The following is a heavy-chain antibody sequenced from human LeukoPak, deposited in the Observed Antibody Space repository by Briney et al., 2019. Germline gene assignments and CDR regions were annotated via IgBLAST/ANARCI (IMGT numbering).Heavy chain of an antibody. CDR1: GGTFSSYA. CDR2: IIPILGIA. D-gene: IGHD1-26*01. Sequence: GASVKVSCKASGGTFSSYAISWVRQAPGQGLEWMGRIIPILGIANYAQKFQGRVTITADKSTSTAYMELSSLRSEDTAVYYCANRVGTHGYDYYYGMDVWGQGTTVTVSS. V-gene: IGHV1-69*04. J-gene: IGHJ6*02. CDR3: ANRVGTHGYDYYYGMDV.